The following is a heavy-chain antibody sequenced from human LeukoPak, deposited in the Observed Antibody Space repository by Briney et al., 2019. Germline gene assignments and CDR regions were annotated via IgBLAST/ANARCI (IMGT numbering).Heavy chain of an antibody. CDR1: GYTFTSYG. V-gene: IGHV1-18*01. Sequence: ASVKVSCKASGYTFTSYGISWVRQAPGQGLEWMGWISAYNGNTNYAQKLQGRVTMATDTSTSTAYMELRSLRSDDTAVYYCARLGDCSGGSCYSWYSSGWTIDYWGQGILVTVSS. CDR2: ISAYNGNT. CDR3: ARLGDCSGGSCYSWYSSGWTIDY. D-gene: IGHD2-15*01. J-gene: IGHJ4*02.